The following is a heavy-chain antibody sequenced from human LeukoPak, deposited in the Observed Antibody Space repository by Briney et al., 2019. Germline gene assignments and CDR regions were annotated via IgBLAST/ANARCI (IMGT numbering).Heavy chain of an antibody. CDR3: ARGDSSGPQVY. J-gene: IGHJ4*02. Sequence: ASVKVSCKASGYTFSSYYMHWVRQAPGQGLEWMGIINPSGGSTKYAQELQGRVTMTRDTSTSTVYMELSSLRSEDTAVYYCARGDSSGPQVYWGQGTLVTVSS. CDR1: GYTFSSYY. D-gene: IGHD3-22*01. CDR2: INPSGGST. V-gene: IGHV1-46*01.